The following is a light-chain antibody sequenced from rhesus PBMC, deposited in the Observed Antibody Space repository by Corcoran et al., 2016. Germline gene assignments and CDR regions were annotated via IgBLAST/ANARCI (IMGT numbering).Light chain of an antibody. CDR3: LLDYSGGYI. CDR1: TGAVTSGNY. J-gene: IGLJ1*01. Sequence: QAVVTQEPLVTVSPGGKVTITCGPSTGAVTSGNYPNWFQQEPGQVPRGLIYNTNLKQYWAPARFSGPLSGGKAALTLSGAAPEDEADYYCLLDYSGGYILGAGTRLTVL. CDR2: NTN. V-gene: IGLV7-71*01.